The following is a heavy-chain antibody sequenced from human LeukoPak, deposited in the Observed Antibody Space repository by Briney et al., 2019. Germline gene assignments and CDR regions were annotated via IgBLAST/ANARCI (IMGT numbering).Heavy chain of an antibody. V-gene: IGHV4-34*01. CDR3: ARGGRSGTAMVTNY. Sequence: SETLSLTCAVYGGSLSGYYWSWIRQPPGKGLEWIGEINPSGSTNYNPSLKSRVTISVDTSKNQFSLKLGSVTAADTAVYYCARGGRSGTAMVTNYWGQGTLVTVSS. CDR1: GGSLSGYY. CDR2: INPSGST. J-gene: IGHJ4*02. D-gene: IGHD5-18*01.